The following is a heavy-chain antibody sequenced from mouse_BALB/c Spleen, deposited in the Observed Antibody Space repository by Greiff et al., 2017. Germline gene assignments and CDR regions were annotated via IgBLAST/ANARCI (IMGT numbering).Heavy chain of an antibody. V-gene: IGHV5-9-4*01. Sequence: EVHLVESGGGLVKPGGSLKLSCAASGFTFSSYAMSWVRQSPEKRLEWVAEISSGGSYTYYPDTVTGRFTISRDNAKNTLYLEMSSLRSEDSAMYYCARDKKVDAMDYWGQGTSVTVSS. J-gene: IGHJ4*01. CDR1: GFTFSSYA. CDR3: ARDKKVDAMDY. CDR2: ISSGGSYT. D-gene: IGHD1-1*01.